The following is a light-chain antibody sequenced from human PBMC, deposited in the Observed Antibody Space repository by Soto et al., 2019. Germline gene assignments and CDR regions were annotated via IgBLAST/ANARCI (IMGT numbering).Light chain of an antibody. CDR1: QSVSSN. CDR3: QQYNNRPPWT. V-gene: IGKV3-15*01. CDR2: GAS. J-gene: IGKJ1*01. Sequence: EIVMTQSPATLSLSPGERATLSCRASQSVSSNLAWYQQKPGQAPRLLIYGASARATGIPARFRGSGSGTEFTLNISSLQSEDVAVYYGQQYNNRPPWTFGRGTKVEIK.